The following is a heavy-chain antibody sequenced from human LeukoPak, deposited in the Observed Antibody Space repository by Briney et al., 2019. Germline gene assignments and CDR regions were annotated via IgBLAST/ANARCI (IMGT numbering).Heavy chain of an antibody. Sequence: GGSLRLSCAASGFTFSSYAMSWVRQAPGKGLEWVSGINWNGGSTGYADSVKGRFTISRDNAKNSLYLQMNSLRAEDTALCYCARTPSYSSSWKTFDYWGQGTLVTVSS. D-gene: IGHD6-13*01. CDR1: GFTFSSYA. V-gene: IGHV3-20*04. CDR3: ARTPSYSSSWKTFDY. J-gene: IGHJ4*02. CDR2: INWNGGST.